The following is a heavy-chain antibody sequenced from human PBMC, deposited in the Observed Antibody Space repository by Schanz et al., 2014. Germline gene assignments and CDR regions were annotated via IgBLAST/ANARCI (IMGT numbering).Heavy chain of an antibody. Sequence: VQLVESGGGVVQPGGSLRLSCAASGFTFSSYSMNWVRQAPGKGLEWVSSISGDHRNTYYADSVKGRFTISSDNSKNTVYIQMNSLRAEDTAVYYCARGGPAYYFDDWGQGTLVTVSS. CDR3: ARGGPAYYFDD. J-gene: IGHJ4*02. V-gene: IGHV3-21*01. CDR2: ISGDHRNT. CDR1: GFTFSSYS.